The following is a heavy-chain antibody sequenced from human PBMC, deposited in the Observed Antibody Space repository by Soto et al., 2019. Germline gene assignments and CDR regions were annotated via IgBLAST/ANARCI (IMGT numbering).Heavy chain of an antibody. CDR3: ASPLRGYTSTTKSMNFQH. V-gene: IGHV3-30-3*01. J-gene: IGHJ1*01. D-gene: IGHD4-17*01. Sequence: QVQLVESGGGVVQPGRSLRLSCAASGFTFSSYAMHWVRQAPGKGLEWVAVISYDGSNKYYADSVKGRFTISRDNSKNTLYLQMNSLRAEDTAVYYCASPLRGYTSTTKSMNFQHWGQGTLVTVSS. CDR2: ISYDGSNK. CDR1: GFTFSSYA.